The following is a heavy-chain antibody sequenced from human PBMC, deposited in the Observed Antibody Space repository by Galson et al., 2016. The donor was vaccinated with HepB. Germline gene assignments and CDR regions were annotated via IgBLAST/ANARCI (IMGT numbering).Heavy chain of an antibody. V-gene: IGHV3-20*04. CDR1: GFTFDDYG. J-gene: IGHJ4*02. CDR2: ISGDGDDR. D-gene: IGHD1-26*01. CDR3: ALGRAAHGV. Sequence: SLRLSCAVSGFTFDDYGMSWVRQAPGKGLEWVSHISGDGDDRPYAESVRGRFTVSRDNSKNTVYLQMNSLRIEDAAVYYCALGRAAHGVWGQGTLVAVSS.